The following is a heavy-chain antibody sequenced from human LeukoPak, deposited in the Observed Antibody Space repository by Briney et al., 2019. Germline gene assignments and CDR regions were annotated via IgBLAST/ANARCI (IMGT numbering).Heavy chain of an antibody. J-gene: IGHJ4*02. CDR2: ISGSGGST. CDR1: GFTFSSYA. V-gene: IGHV3-23*01. CDR3: AKDFWDSYGYNDY. Sequence: GGSLRLFCAASGFTFSSYAMSWVRQAPGKGLELVSAISGSGGSTYYADSVKGRFTISRDNSKNTLYLQMNSLRAEDTAVYYCAKDFWDSYGYNDYWGQGTLVTVSS. D-gene: IGHD5-18*01.